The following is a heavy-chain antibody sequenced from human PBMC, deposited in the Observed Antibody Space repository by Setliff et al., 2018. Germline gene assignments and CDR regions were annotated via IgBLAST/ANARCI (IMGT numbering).Heavy chain of an antibody. Sequence: SETLSLTCTVSGGSVGSDFSYWTWIRQPAGKGPEWIGQIYTTWSTNYNPSLRSRATISLDAAKNQFSLSLTSVTAADTAVYYCARVTGFFYVDAWGKGTTVTVSS. V-gene: IGHV4-61*09. CDR1: GGSVGSDFSY. CDR2: IYTTWST. J-gene: IGHJ6*03. CDR3: ARVTGFFYVDA.